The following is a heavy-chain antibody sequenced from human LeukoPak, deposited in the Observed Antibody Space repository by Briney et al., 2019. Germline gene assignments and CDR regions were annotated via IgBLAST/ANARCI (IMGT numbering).Heavy chain of an antibody. J-gene: IGHJ4*02. CDR1: GFTFSSYG. CDR2: ISWNSGSI. V-gene: IGHV3-9*03. D-gene: IGHD5-18*01. CDR3: AKGGGYSYGYLGSYFDY. Sequence: GGSLRLSCAASGFTFSSYGMHWVRQAPGKGLEWVSGISWNSGSIGYADSVKGRFTISRDNAKNSLYLQMNSLRAEDMALYYCAKGGGYSYGYLGSYFDYWGQGTLVTVSS.